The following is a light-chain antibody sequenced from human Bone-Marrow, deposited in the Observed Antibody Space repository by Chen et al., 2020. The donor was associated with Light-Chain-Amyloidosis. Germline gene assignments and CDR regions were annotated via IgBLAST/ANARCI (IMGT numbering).Light chain of an antibody. Sequence: SYVLTQPSSVSVAPGQTATIACGGINIGSTSVHWYQQTPGQAPLLVVYDDSDRPSGIPERLSGSNSGNTATLTIRRVEAGDEADYYCQVWDRSSDRPVFGGGTKLTVL. CDR2: DDS. V-gene: IGLV3-21*02. J-gene: IGLJ3*02. CDR3: QVWDRSSDRPV. CDR1: NIGSTS.